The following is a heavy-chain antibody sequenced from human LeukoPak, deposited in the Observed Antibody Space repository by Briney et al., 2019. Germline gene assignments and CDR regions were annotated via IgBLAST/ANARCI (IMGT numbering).Heavy chain of an antibody. CDR2: IYHSGST. V-gene: IGHV4-38-2*02. D-gene: IGHD4-17*01. CDR1: GYSISSGYY. CDR3: AKDHYGDYFSTGAFDI. J-gene: IGHJ3*02. Sequence: SETLSLTCTVSGYSISSGYYWGWIRQPPGKGLEWIGSIYHSGSTYYNPSLKSRVTISVDTSKNQFSLKLSSVTAADTAVYYCAKDHYGDYFSTGAFDIWGQGTTVIVSS.